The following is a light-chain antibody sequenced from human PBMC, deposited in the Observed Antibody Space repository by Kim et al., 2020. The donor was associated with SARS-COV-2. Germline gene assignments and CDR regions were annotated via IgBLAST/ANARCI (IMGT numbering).Light chain of an antibody. CDR3: SSRDTSNSHVV. J-gene: IGLJ2*01. Sequence: ALGETVKITCQGDSLKTSYATWCTQKPGQAPVLVLYGKDNRPSGIPDRFSGSSSSNTGSLTITGAQAEDEADYYCSSRDTSNSHVVFGGGTQLTVL. V-gene: IGLV3-19*01. CDR1: SLKTSY. CDR2: GKD.